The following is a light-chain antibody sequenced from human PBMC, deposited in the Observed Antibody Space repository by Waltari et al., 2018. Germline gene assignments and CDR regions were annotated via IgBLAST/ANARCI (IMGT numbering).Light chain of an antibody. CDR3: AAWDDSRNGPV. CDR2: NND. V-gene: IGLV1-44*01. CDR1: SSNIGGNP. J-gene: IGLJ3*02. Sequence: QSVLTQPPSASGTPGQRVTISCSGSSSNIGGNPVNWYQQLPGTAPKLLIYNNDQRPSGCPDRFSGSKSGTSASLAISGLQSEDEADYYCAAWDDSRNGPVFGGGTKLPVL.